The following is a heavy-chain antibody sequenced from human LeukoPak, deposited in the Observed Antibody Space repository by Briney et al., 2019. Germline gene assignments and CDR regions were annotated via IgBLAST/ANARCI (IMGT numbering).Heavy chain of an antibody. J-gene: IGHJ4*02. V-gene: IGHV4-34*01. CDR2: INHSGSS. CDR1: GGSFRTDY. CDR3: ARGLGTPDY. Sequence: PSETLSLTCAVYGGSFRTDYWSWIRQPPGKGLEWIGEINHSGSSSYNPSLKSRVTMSLDASRNQFSLKLSSVTAADTAVYYCARGLGTPDYWGQGTLVTVSS. D-gene: IGHD2-15*01.